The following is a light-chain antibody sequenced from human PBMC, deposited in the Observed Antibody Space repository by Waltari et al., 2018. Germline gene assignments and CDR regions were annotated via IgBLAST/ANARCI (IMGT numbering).Light chain of an antibody. CDR2: SDN. J-gene: IGLJ2*01. CDR1: HSNNGSTI. CDR3: AAWDDSLNVI. V-gene: IGLV1-44*01. Sequence: QSVLTQPPSASATPGQRVTISFSGSHSNNGSTIVNWYQLPPGVAPKLLIYSDNQRPSGVPDRFSGSRSGNSASLAISGLQSEDEADYYCAAWDDSLNVIFGGGTKLTVL.